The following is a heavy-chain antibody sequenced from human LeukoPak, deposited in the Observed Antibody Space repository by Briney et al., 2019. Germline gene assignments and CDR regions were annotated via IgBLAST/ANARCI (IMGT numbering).Heavy chain of an antibody. D-gene: IGHD6-13*01. J-gene: IGHJ4*02. V-gene: IGHV4-34*01. Sequence: PSETPSLTCAVYGGSFSGYYWSWIRQPPGKGLEWNGEINHSGSTNYNPSLKSRVTISVDTSKNQFSLKLSSVTAADTAVYYCARGPAAAGTLRSYYFDYWGQGTLVTVSS. CDR3: ARGPAAAGTLRSYYFDY. CDR1: GGSFSGYY. CDR2: INHSGST.